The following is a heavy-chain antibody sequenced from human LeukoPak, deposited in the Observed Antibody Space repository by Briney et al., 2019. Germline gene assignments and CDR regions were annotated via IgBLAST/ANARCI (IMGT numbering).Heavy chain of an antibody. V-gene: IGHV1-18*01. CDR1: GYTFTSYG. Sequence: ASVKVSCKASGYTFTSYGISWVRQAPGQGLEWMGWISAYNGNTNYAQKLQGRVTMTTDTSTSTGYMELRSLRSDDTAVYYCARTHTAMVRPFDYWGQGTLVTVSS. CDR2: ISAYNGNT. J-gene: IGHJ4*02. CDR3: ARTHTAMVRPFDY. D-gene: IGHD5-18*01.